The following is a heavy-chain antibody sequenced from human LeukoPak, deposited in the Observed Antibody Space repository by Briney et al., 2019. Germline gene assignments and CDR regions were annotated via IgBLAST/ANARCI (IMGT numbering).Heavy chain of an antibody. CDR1: GGSFSGYY. CDR3: ARVIGYDGFDY. D-gene: IGHD5-12*01. CDR2: INHSGST. J-gene: IGHJ4*02. V-gene: IGHV4-34*01. Sequence: PSETLSLTCAVYGGSFSGYYWSWIRQPPGKGLEWIGEINHSGSTNYNPSLKNRVTISVDTSKNQFSLKLSSVTAADTAVYYCARVIGYDGFDYWGQGTLVTVSS.